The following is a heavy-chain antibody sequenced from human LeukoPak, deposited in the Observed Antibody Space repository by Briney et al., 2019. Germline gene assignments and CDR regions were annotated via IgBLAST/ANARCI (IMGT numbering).Heavy chain of an antibody. CDR3: ARDRKAGVFDY. CDR2: IYYSGST. CDR1: GGSISSYY. J-gene: IGHJ4*02. V-gene: IGHV4-59*01. Sequence: SETLSLTCTVSGGSISSYYWRWIRQPPGKGLEWIGYIYYSGSTNYNPSLKSRVTISVDTSKNQFSLKLSSVTAADTAVYYCARDRKAGVFDYWGQGTLVTVSS. D-gene: IGHD3-3*01.